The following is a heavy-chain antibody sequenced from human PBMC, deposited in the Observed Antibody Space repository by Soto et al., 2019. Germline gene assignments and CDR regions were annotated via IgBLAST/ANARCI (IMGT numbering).Heavy chain of an antibody. J-gene: IGHJ4*02. V-gene: IGHV1-46*01. Sequence: ASVKVSCKASGGTFSSYAISWVRQAPGQGLEWMGGINPSGGSTSYAQKFQGRVTMTRDTSTSTVYMELSSLRSEDTAVYYCARVGYSSGWYFDYWGQGTLVTVSS. CDR1: GGTFSSYA. CDR3: ARVGYSSGWYFDY. CDR2: INPSGGST. D-gene: IGHD6-19*01.